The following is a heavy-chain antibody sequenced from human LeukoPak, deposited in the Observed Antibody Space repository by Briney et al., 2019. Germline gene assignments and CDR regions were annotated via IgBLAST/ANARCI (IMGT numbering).Heavy chain of an antibody. V-gene: IGHV4-39*07. Sequence: SETLSLTCTVSGGSISSSSYYWGWIRQPPGKGREWIGSIYYSGSTYYNPSLKSRVTISVDTSKNQFSLNLSSVTAADTAVYYCARVGGSFNAFDIWGQGKMVTVSS. CDR3: ARVGGSFNAFDI. CDR1: GGSISSSSYY. J-gene: IGHJ3*02. D-gene: IGHD3-16*01. CDR2: IYYSGST.